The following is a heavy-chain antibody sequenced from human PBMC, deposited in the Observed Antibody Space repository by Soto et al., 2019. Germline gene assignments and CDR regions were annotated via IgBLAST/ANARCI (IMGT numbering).Heavy chain of an antibody. Sequence: QVQLQESGPGLVGPSQTLSLTCSVSGGSIRSGGYYWSWIRQHPGKGLEWIGYIYHTGSTYQNPSLKSRLTISVDTSKNQFSLKLSSVTAADTAVYYCATVGTPGSMDVWGQGTTVTVSS. D-gene: IGHD2-15*01. CDR2: IYHTGST. CDR3: ATVGTPGSMDV. CDR1: GGSIRSGGYY. J-gene: IGHJ6*02. V-gene: IGHV4-31*03.